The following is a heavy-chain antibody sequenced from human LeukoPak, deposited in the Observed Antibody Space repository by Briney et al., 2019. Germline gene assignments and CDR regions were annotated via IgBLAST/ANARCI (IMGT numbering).Heavy chain of an antibody. Sequence: GGSLRLSCAAPGFTFSSYSMNWVRQAPGKGLEWVSSISSSSSYIYYADSVKGRFTISRDNAKNSLYLQMNSLRAEDTAVYYCARVKTYYDFWSGYTAPFDYWGQGTLVTVSS. J-gene: IGHJ4*02. CDR3: ARVKTYYDFWSGYTAPFDY. D-gene: IGHD3-3*01. CDR1: GFTFSSYS. V-gene: IGHV3-21*01. CDR2: ISSSSSYI.